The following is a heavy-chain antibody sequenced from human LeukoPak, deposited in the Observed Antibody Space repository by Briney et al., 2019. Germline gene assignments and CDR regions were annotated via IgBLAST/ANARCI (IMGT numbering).Heavy chain of an antibody. J-gene: IGHJ4*02. Sequence: GGSLRLSCAASGFTFSNYNMNWVRQAPGMGLEWVSYISSSSNTIYYADSVKGRFTISRDNSKNTLYLQMNSLRAEDTAVYYCAKEAMIVYNLDYFDYWGQGTLVTVSS. D-gene: IGHD3-22*01. CDR3: AKEAMIVYNLDYFDY. CDR2: ISSSSNTI. CDR1: GFTFSNYN. V-gene: IGHV3-48*01.